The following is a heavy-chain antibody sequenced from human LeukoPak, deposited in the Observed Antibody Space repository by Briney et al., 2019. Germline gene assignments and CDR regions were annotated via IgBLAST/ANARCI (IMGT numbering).Heavy chain of an antibody. CDR3: VKDLVPESPLRLGESPFDY. J-gene: IGHJ4*02. V-gene: IGHV3-23*01. D-gene: IGHD3-16*01. Sequence: GGSLRLSCAASGFRFSSYAMSWVRQAPGKGLEWVSAISGSGGSTYYADSVKGRFTISRDNSKNTLYLQMNSLRAEDTAVYYCVKDLVPESPLRLGESPFDYWGQGTLVTVSS. CDR1: GFRFSSYA. CDR2: ISGSGGST.